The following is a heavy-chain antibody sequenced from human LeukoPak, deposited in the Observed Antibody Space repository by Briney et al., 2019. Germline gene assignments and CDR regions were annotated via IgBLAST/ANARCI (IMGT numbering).Heavy chain of an antibody. CDR1: GGSISSYY. CDR2: MYDSVIT. Sequence: SETLSLTCTVSGGSISSYYWSWIRQPPGKGLKWIGYMYDSVITNYNTSLKSRVTISVDTSKNQFSLQLSSVTAADTAVYYCAREGLLCGGDCYRHAFDIWGQGTMVTVPS. D-gene: IGHD2-21*02. J-gene: IGHJ3*02. V-gene: IGHV4-59*01. CDR3: AREGLLCGGDCYRHAFDI.